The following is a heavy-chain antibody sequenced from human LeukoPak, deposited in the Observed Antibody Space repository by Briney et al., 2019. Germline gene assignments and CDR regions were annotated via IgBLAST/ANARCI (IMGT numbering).Heavy chain of an antibody. CDR2: ISAYNGNT. D-gene: IGHD4-17*01. J-gene: IGHJ5*02. V-gene: IGHV1-18*01. CDR1: GYTFTSYG. CDR3: ARDRRLTVTTNWFDP. Sequence: GASVKVSCKASGYTFTSYGISWVRQAPGQGLEWMGWISAYNGNTNYAQKLQGRVTMTTDTSTSTAYMELRSLRSDDTAVYYCARDRRLTVTTNWFDPWGQGTLVTVSS.